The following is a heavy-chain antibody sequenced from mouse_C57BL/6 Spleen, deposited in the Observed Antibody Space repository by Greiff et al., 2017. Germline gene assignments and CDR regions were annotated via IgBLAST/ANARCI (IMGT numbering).Heavy chain of an antibody. V-gene: IGHV1-69*01. D-gene: IGHD1-1*01. J-gene: IGHJ4*01. CDR2: IDPSDSYT. CDR1: GYTFTSYW. CDR3: ARRGYYGSSYDYAMDY. Sequence: QVQLQQPGAELVMPGASVKLSCKASGYTFTSYWMHWVKQRPGQGLEWIGEIDPSDSYTNYNQKFKGKSTLTVDKSSSTAYMQLSSLTSEDSAVYYGARRGYYGSSYDYAMDYWGQGTSVTVSS.